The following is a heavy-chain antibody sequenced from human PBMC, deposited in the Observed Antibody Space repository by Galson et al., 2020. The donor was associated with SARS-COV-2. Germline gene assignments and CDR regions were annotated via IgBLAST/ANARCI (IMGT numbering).Heavy chain of an antibody. D-gene: IGHD1-26*01. CDR1: GFTFSSYA. J-gene: IGHJ6*02. V-gene: IGHV3-30-3*01. CDR2: ISYDGSNK. Sequence: GESLKNSCAASGFTFSSYAMHWVRQAPGKGLEWAAVISYDGSNKYYADSVTGRFTISRDNSKNTLYLQMNSLRAEDTAVYYCARAQSGGYYYGMDGWGQGTTVTVSS. CDR3: ARAQSGGYYYGMDG.